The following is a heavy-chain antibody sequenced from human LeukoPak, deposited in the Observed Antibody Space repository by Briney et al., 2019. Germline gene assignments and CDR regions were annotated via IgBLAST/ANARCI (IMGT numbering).Heavy chain of an antibody. D-gene: IGHD6-19*01. CDR1: GGSFSGYY. V-gene: IGHV4-34*01. Sequence: PAETLSLTCAVYGGSFSGYYWSWIRQPPGKGLEWIGEINHSGSTNYNPSLKSRVTISVDTSKNQFSLKLSSVTAADTAVYYCARLWLGILMDWFDPWGQGTLVTVSS. CDR3: ARLWLGILMDWFDP. CDR2: INHSGST. J-gene: IGHJ5*02.